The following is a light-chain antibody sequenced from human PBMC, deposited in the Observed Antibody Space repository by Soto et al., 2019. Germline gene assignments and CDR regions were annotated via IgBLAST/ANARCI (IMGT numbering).Light chain of an antibody. V-gene: IGKV3-15*01. CDR1: QSVSSN. CDR2: GAS. CDR3: QQYNNPST. Sequence: EIVMTQSPATLSVSPGERATLSCRASQSVSSNLAWYQQKPGQAPRLLIYGASTRATGIPARFSGSGSGTEFTLTISSLQPEDFAVYYCQQYNNPSTFGQGTKVEIQ. J-gene: IGKJ1*01.